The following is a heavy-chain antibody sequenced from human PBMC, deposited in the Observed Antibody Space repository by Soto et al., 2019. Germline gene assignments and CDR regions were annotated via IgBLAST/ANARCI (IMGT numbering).Heavy chain of an antibody. Sequence: SGTVALSCTISGGSIGLCYLSWIRQSPGQGLEWIVYIYDSGSPYYNPSLKTRVTISADTSNNQISLKLTSATAAHTAVYFCARGVGSSPPRYWGRGSLVAVS. CDR3: ARGVGSSPPRY. J-gene: IGHJ4*02. D-gene: IGHD3-9*01. CDR1: GGSIGLCY. CDR2: IYDSGSP. V-gene: IGHV4-59*01.